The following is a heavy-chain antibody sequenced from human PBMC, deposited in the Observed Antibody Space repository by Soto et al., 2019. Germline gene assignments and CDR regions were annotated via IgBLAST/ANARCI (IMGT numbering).Heavy chain of an antibody. D-gene: IGHD4-4*01. J-gene: IGHJ4*02. Sequence: GFLKLPGTTSGITFSSYGMHLVRQAPGKGLEWVATIWYHGNTYYYKDSIKGRFAVSRDNSKNTVFLQMNTLRAEDTATYYCARDGGYGGNYVFHFWRLRTLVPVS. V-gene: IGHV3-33*01. CDR1: GITFSSYG. CDR3: ARDGGYGGNYVFHF. CDR2: IWYHGNTY.